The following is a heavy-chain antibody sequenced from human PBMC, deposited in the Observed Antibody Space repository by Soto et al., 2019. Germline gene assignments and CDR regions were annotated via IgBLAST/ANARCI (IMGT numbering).Heavy chain of an antibody. CDR2: ISDDGSTA. D-gene: IGHD1-1*01. Sequence: GGSLRLSGSVSGFTFSAYWMHWVRQVPGKGLTWVSRISDDGSTATYADSVKGRFVISRDNAKNSLYLEMNTLRADDSGLYYCARGPRVSSTGTGAHWGRGTLVTVSS. V-gene: IGHV3-74*01. CDR3: ARGPRVSSTGTGAH. CDR1: GFTFSAYW. J-gene: IGHJ4*02.